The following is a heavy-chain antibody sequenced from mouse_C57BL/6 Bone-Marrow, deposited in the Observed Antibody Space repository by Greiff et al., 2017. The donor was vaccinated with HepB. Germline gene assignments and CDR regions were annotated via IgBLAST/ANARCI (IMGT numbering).Heavy chain of an antibody. CDR2: IYPRSGNT. V-gene: IGHV1-81*01. CDR3: ARRGVGGYFDV. CDR1: GYTFTSYG. Sequence: QVQLQHSGAELARPGASVKLSCKASGYTFTSYGISWVKQRTGQGLEWIGEIYPRSGNTYYNEKFKGKATLTAAKSSSTAYMELRSLTSEDSAVYFCARRGVGGYFDVWGTGTTVTVSS. D-gene: IGHD3-1*01. J-gene: IGHJ1*03.